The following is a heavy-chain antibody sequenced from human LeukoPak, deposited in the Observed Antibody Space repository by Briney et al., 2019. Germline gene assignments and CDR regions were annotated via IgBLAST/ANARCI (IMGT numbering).Heavy chain of an antibody. D-gene: IGHD1-26*01. V-gene: IGHV3-48*03. CDR3: ASPENQWDRDY. J-gene: IGHJ4*02. CDR1: GFTFSSYE. CDR2: ISSSGSTI. Sequence: GGSLRLSCAASGFTFSSYEMNWVRQAPGKGLEWVSYISSSGSTIYYADSVKGRFTISRDNSKNTLYLQMNSLRAEDTAVYYCASPENQWDRDYWGQGTLVTVSS.